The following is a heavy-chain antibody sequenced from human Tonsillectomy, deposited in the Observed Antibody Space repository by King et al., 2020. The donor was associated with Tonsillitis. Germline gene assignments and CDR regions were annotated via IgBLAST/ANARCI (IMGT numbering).Heavy chain of an antibody. D-gene: IGHD3-16*01. CDR2: INGGSSAI. CDR1: GFTFSSYG. V-gene: IGHV3-48*02. CDR3: ARDFARHWAMDY. Sequence: VQLVESGGDLVHPGGSLRLSCAASGFTFSSYGINWVRQAPGKGLEWVSYINGGSSAIYYADSVKGRFTISRDNAKNSLYLQMNSLRDEDTAVYYCARDFARHWAMDYWGREPRSPSPQ. J-gene: IGHJ4*02.